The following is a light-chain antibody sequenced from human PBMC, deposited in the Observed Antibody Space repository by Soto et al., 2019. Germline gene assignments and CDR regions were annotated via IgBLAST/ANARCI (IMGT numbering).Light chain of an antibody. CDR1: SSDIGGYDY. V-gene: IGLV2-14*01. CDR2: DVT. J-gene: IGLJ2*01. Sequence: QSALTQPASVSGSPGQSITISCTGTSSDIGGYDYVSWYQQYPGKVPKLMIYDVTNRASGVPSRFSASKSGDTASLTISGIQAEDEADYYCSSYTSTSTLVVFGGGTKLTVL. CDR3: SSYTSTSTLVV.